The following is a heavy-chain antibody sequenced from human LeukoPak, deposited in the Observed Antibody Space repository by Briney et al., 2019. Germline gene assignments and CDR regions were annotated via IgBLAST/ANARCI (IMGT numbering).Heavy chain of an antibody. CDR1: GFSFSSFA. CDR2: IYYSGST. CDR3: ARVSAATIDY. D-gene: IGHD2-15*01. V-gene: IGHV4-59*01. Sequence: GSLRLSCAASGFSFSSFAMNWVRQAPGKGLEWIGYIYYSGSTNYNPSLKSRVTISVDTSKNQFSLKLSSVTAADTAVYYCARVSAATIDYWGQGTLVTVSS. J-gene: IGHJ4*02.